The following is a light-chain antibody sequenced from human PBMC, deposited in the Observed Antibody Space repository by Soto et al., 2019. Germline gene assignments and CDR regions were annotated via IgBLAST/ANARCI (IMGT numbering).Light chain of an antibody. V-gene: IGLV1-51*02. CDR3: GTWDSSLSVTYV. CDR1: SSNIGNNY. CDR2: ENN. J-gene: IGLJ1*01. Sequence: QSVLTQPPSVSAAPGQKVTISCSGSSSNIGNNYVSWYQQLPGTAPKLLIYENNKRPSGIPDRFSGSKSGTSATLGITGLQTGDEADYYCGTWDSSLSVTYVFGPGTKLTVL.